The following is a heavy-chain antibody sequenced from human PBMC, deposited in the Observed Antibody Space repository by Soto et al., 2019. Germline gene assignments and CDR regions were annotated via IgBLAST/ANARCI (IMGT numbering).Heavy chain of an antibody. CDR1: GYSFTSYW. D-gene: IGHD3-22*01. Sequence: GESLKISCKGSGYSFTSYWIGWVRQMPGKGLEWMGIIYPGDSDTRYSPSFQGQVTISADMSTSTAYMELSSLRSEDTAVYYCAANPSHTYYYDSSGYPMAFDTWGQGTMVTVSS. CDR3: AANPSHTYYYDSSGYPMAFDT. CDR2: IYPGDSDT. J-gene: IGHJ3*02. V-gene: IGHV5-51*01.